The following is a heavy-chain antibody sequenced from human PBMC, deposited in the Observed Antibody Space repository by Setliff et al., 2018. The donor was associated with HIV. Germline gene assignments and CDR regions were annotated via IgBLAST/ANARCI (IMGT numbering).Heavy chain of an antibody. CDR1: GGSITGHY. CDR2: IYYSGST. V-gene: IGHV4-39*07. Sequence: SETLSLTCTVSGGSITGHYWSWIRQPPGKGLEWIGSIYYSGSTYYNPSLKSRVTISVDTSNNQFSLNLTSVTAADTAVYYCARRKSGSSYRFFNYWGLGSLVTVSS. CDR3: ARRKSGSSYRFFNY. D-gene: IGHD3-16*02. J-gene: IGHJ4*02.